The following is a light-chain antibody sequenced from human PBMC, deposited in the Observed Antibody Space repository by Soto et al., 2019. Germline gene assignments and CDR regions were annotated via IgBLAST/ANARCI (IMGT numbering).Light chain of an antibody. Sequence: DIQMTQSPSTLSASVGERVTITCRASQSISSWLAWYQQKPGKAPKILIYKASSLESGVPSRFSGSGSGTEFTLTISSLQPDDFATYYCQQYHTWWTFGQGTKVEI. CDR3: QQYHTWWT. J-gene: IGKJ1*01. V-gene: IGKV1-5*03. CDR2: KAS. CDR1: QSISSW.